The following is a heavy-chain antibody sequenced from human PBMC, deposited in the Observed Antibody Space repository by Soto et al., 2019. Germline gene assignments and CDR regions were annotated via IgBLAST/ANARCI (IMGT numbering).Heavy chain of an antibody. CDR2: IKQDGSEK. V-gene: IGHV3-7*01. CDR3: ARDMGVFWSGYPEGGFDY. D-gene: IGHD3-3*01. J-gene: IGHJ4*02. CDR1: GFTFTNYW. Sequence: HPVGSLRLSCAASGFTFTNYWMSWVRQAPGKGLEWVANIKQDGSEKYYADSAKGRFIISRDNAKTSLYLQMNSLRAEDTAVYYCARDMGVFWSGYPEGGFDYWGQGTPVTVSS.